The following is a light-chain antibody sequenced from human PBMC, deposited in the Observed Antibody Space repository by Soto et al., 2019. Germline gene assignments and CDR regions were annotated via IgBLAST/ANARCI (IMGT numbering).Light chain of an antibody. Sequence: IVFTQSPATLSLSPGDRATLSCGASQRVSGGFLAWYQQKPGLAPRLIIYDTSYRATGTPDRISGSGSGTDFTLTISRLEPEDFAVYYCQQYGSSPLTFGGGTKVDIK. CDR3: QQYGSSPLT. CDR2: DTS. V-gene: IGKV3D-20*01. J-gene: IGKJ4*01. CDR1: QRVSGGF.